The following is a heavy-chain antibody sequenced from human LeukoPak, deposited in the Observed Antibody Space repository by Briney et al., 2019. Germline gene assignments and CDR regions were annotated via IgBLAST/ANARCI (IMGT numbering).Heavy chain of an antibody. CDR1: GYTLTELS. CDR2: FDPEDGET. CDR3: ATDLPGAAARLDYYYGMDV. D-gene: IGHD6-6*01. V-gene: IGHV1-24*01. Sequence: ASVKVSCKVSGYTLTELSMHWVRQAPGKGLEWMGGFDPEDGETIYAQKFQGRVTMTEDTSTDTAYMELSSLRSEDTAVYYCATDLPGAAARLDYYYGMDVWGQGTTVTVSS. J-gene: IGHJ6*02.